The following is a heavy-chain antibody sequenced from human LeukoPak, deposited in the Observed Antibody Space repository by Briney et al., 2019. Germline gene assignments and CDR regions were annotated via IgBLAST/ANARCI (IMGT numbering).Heavy chain of an antibody. Sequence: ASVKVSCKVSGYTLTQLSVHWVRQAPGKGLEWMGGFDVEDGEIIYAQKFQGRVTMTEDTSTDTAYMELSSLRSEDTAVYYCATNRQVMILGVVIMPAFDIWGQGTMVTVSS. CDR2: FDVEDGEI. V-gene: IGHV1-24*01. CDR1: GYTLTQLS. CDR3: ATNRQVMILGVVIMPAFDI. J-gene: IGHJ3*02. D-gene: IGHD3-3*01.